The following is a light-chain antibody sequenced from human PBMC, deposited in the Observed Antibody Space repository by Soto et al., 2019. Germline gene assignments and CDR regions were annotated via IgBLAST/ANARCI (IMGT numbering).Light chain of an antibody. J-gene: IGLJ1*01. Sequence: QSVLAQPASVSGSPGQSITISCTGTSSDVGGYNYVSWYQQHPGKAPKLMMYAVTDRPSGVSSRCSGSKSGNTASLTISGLQAEDEADYYCSSYTSSSTLFGTGTKVTVL. CDR2: AVT. CDR3: SSYTSSSTL. CDR1: SSDVGGYNY. V-gene: IGLV2-14*01.